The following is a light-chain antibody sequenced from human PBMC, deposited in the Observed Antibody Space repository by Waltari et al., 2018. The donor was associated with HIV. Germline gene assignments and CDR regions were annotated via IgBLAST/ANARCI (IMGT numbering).Light chain of an antibody. Sequence: QPALTQPRSVSGSPGQSVTISCTGTSSDVGGYNYVSWYQQHPGKAPKLMIYDVSKRPSGVPDRFSGSKSGNTASLTISGLQAEDEADYYCCSYAGSVVFGGGTKLTVL. V-gene: IGLV2-11*01. CDR1: SSDVGGYNY. CDR2: DVS. J-gene: IGLJ2*01. CDR3: CSYAGSVV.